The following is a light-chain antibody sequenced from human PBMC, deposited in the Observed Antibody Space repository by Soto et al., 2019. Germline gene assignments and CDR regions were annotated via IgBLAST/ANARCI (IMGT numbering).Light chain of an antibody. V-gene: IGKV3-15*01. J-gene: IGKJ5*01. Sequence: DIVLTQSPCTLSFSPGERATLYCRASQSVSSNHLAWYQQKPGQAPRLLIYGPATRATGIPGRFRGSGSGTEFTLTITSLQSEDFAVYYCQQRRNWPPGITFGQGARLEI. CDR3: QQRRNWPPGIT. CDR1: QSVSSN. CDR2: GPA.